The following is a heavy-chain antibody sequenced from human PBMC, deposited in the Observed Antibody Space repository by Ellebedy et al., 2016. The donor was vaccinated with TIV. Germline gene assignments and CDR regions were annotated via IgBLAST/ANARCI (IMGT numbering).Heavy chain of an antibody. D-gene: IGHD3-16*01. CDR3: VKAWGD. Sequence: PGGSLRLSCSASGFTFTTYAMHCVRQAPGKGLEYVSAITGDGGSTYYSDSVKGRFTISRDNSNHTPYLQMSSLRAEDTAMYYCVKAWGDWGQGTLVTVSS. CDR2: ITGDGGST. J-gene: IGHJ4*02. CDR1: GFTFTTYA. V-gene: IGHV3-64D*06.